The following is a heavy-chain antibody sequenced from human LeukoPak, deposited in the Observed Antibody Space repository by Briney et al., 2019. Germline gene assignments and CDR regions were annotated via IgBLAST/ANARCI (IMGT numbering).Heavy chain of an antibody. D-gene: IGHD2-8*01. V-gene: IGHV3-33*01. J-gene: IGHJ4*02. Sequence: GGSLRLSCAASGFTFSSYGMHWVRQAPGKGLEWVAVIWYDGSNKYCADSVKGRFTISRDNSKNTLYLQMNSLRAEDTAVYYCAGSMVYAMAIDYWGQGTLVTVSS. CDR2: IWYDGSNK. CDR3: AGSMVYAMAIDY. CDR1: GFTFSSYG.